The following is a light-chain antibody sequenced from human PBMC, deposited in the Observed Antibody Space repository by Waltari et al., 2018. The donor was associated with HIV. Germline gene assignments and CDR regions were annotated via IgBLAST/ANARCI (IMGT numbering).Light chain of an antibody. V-gene: IGLV1-44*01. CDR3: AAWDDRLIVLVV. CDR2: RNH. J-gene: IGLJ2*01. CDR1: SSKIGSNN. Sequence: QSVLTPPPSASGTPGQRVTISCSGSSSKIGSNNVNWYQQLPGTAPKLLISRNHQRPSGVPDRFSGSKSGTSASLAISWLQSEDEADYYCAAWDDRLIVLVVFGGGTRLTVL.